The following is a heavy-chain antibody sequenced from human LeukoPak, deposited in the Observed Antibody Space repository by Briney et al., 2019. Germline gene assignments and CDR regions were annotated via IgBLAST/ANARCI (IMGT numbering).Heavy chain of an antibody. V-gene: IGHV3-21*01. CDR2: ISSSSSYI. D-gene: IGHD4-23*01. Sequence: PGGSLRLSCAASGFTFSSYSMNWVRQAPGKGLEWVSSISSSSSYIYYADSVKGRFTISRDNAKNSLYLQMNSLRAEDTAVYYCARDAETTVVTNTFDYWGQGTLVTVSS. J-gene: IGHJ4*02. CDR3: ARDAETTVVTNTFDY. CDR1: GFTFSSYS.